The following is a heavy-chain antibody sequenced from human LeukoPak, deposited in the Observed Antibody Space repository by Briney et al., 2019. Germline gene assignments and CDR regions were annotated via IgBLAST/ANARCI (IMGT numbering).Heavy chain of an antibody. V-gene: IGHV3-21*04. J-gene: IGHJ4*02. CDR3: AKDIDYYYGSSDFDY. D-gene: IGHD3-10*01. Sequence: GGSLRLSCAASGFTFSSYSMNWVRQAPGKGLEWVSSISSSSSYIYYADSVKGRFTISRDNAKNSLYLQMNSLRAEDTALYYCAKDIDYYYGSSDFDYWGQGTLVTVSS. CDR1: GFTFSSYS. CDR2: ISSSSSYI.